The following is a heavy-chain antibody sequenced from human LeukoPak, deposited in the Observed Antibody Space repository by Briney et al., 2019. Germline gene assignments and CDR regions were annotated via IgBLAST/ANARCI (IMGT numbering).Heavy chain of an antibody. CDR3: ARHGNGMDV. CDR1: GGSISRYY. J-gene: IGHJ6*02. Sequence: PSETLSLTCTVSGGSISRYYWSWIRQPPGKGLEWIGYIYYSGSTNYNPSLKSRVTISVDTSKNQFSLKLSSVTAADTAVYYCARHGNGMDVWGQGTTVTVSS. V-gene: IGHV4-59*08. CDR2: IYYSGST.